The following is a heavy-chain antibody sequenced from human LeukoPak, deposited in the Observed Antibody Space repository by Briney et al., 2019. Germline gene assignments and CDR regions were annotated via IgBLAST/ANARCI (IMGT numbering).Heavy chain of an antibody. D-gene: IGHD6-6*01. CDR3: ARDLPSIAARFKNAFDI. CDR2: ISSSSSYI. J-gene: IGHJ3*02. CDR1: GFTFSSYS. Sequence: GGSLRLSCAASGFTFSSYSMNWVRQAPGKGLEWVSSISSSSSYIYYADSVEGRFTISRDNAKNSLYLQMNSLRAEDTAVYYCARDLPSIAARFKNAFDIWGQGTMVTVSS. V-gene: IGHV3-21*01.